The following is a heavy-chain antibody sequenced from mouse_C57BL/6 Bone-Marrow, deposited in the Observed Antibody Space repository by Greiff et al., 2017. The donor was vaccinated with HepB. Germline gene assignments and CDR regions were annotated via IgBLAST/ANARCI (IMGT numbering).Heavy chain of an antibody. V-gene: IGHV1-55*01. CDR2: IYPGSGST. D-gene: IGHD2-5*01. J-gene: IGHJ3*01. CDR3: AIYSNYVAWFAY. CDR1: GYTFTSYW. Sequence: VQLQQPGAELVKPGASVKMSCKASGYTFTSYWITGVKQRPGQGLEWIGDIYPGSGSTNYNEKFKSKATLTVDTSSSTAYMQLSSLTSEDSAVDYCAIYSNYVAWFAYWGQGTLVTVSA.